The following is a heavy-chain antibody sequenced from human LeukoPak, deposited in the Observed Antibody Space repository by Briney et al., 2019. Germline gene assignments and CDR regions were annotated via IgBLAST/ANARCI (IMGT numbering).Heavy chain of an antibody. J-gene: IGHJ4*02. CDR2: IKQDGSEK. Sequence: GGSLRLSCIASGFTFSNYWMSWVRQAPGKGLEWVANIKQDGSEKYYMDSVKGRFSISRDNAKNSLNLQMNNLRAEDTAVYCATTQTFDYWGQGTLVPVSS. CDR3: ATTQTFDY. D-gene: IGHD2-15*01. V-gene: IGHV3-7*03. CDR1: GFTFSNYW.